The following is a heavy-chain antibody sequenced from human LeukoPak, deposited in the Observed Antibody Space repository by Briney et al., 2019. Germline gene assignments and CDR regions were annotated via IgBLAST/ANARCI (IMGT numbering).Heavy chain of an antibody. J-gene: IGHJ5*02. V-gene: IGHV3-23*01. CDR1: GFTFSSSA. CDR3: AKPVYDFWSGYRDNWFDP. CDR2: ISNNGGYT. D-gene: IGHD3-3*01. Sequence: GGSLRLSCAASGFTFSSSAMSWVRQAPGKGLEWVSAISNNGGYTYYADSVQGRFTISRDNSKSTLCLQMNSLRAEDTAVYYCAKPVYDFWSGYRDNWFDPWGQGTLVTVSS.